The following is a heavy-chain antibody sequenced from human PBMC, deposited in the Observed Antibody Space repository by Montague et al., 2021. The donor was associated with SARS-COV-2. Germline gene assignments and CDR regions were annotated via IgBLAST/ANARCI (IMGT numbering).Heavy chain of an antibody. CDR3: ATESIVGVVIYALAF. CDR2: FDPGHGEA. J-gene: IGHJ3*01. V-gene: IGHV1-24*01. D-gene: IGHD3-3*02. CDR1: VFTLNKVP. Sequence: SVKVSCKASVFTLNKVPIHWVRQAPVEGLEWMGRFDPGHGEAVYXQKFEGRVIMTEDPSTETASLELSHLTSDDTALYYFATESIVGVVIYALAFWGQGTMVTVSS.